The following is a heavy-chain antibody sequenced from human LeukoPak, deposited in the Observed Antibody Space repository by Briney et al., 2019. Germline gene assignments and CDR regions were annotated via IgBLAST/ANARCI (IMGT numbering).Heavy chain of an antibody. CDR2: INPNSGGT. J-gene: IGHJ5*02. CDR3: ARDLPTTIFGVVSNWFDP. Sequence: ASVKVSCKASGYTFTGYYMHWVQQAPGQGLEWTGWINPNSGGTNYAQKFQGRVTMTRDTSISTAYMELSRLRSDDTAVYYCARDLPTTIFGVVSNWFDPWGQGTLVTVSS. CDR1: GYTFTGYY. V-gene: IGHV1-2*02. D-gene: IGHD3-3*01.